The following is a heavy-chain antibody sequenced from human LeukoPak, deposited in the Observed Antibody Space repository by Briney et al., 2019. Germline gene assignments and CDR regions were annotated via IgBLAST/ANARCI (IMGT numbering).Heavy chain of an antibody. D-gene: IGHD3-10*01. Sequence: SETLSLTCAVSGGSISSGGYSWSWIRQPPGKGLEWIGYIYHSGSTYYNPFLKSRVTISVDRSKNQFSLKLSSVTAADTAVYYCARSGDFGVWYFDYWGQGTLVTVSS. CDR1: GGSISSGGYS. V-gene: IGHV4-30-2*01. CDR2: IYHSGST. CDR3: ARSGDFGVWYFDY. J-gene: IGHJ4*02.